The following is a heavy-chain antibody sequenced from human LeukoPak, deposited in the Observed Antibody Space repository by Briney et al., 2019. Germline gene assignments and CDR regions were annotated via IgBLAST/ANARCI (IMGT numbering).Heavy chain of an antibody. CDR3: ARTYYYDSSGYFDY. CDR1: DGSISSGGYY. CDR2: IYYSGST. J-gene: IGHJ4*02. Sequence: PSQTLSLTCTVSDGSISSGGYYWSWIRQHQGEGLEWLGHIYYSGSTYYNPSLKSRVTISVDTSENQFSLKLSSVTAADTAVYYCARTYYYDSSGYFDYWGQGTLVTVSS. V-gene: IGHV4-31*03. D-gene: IGHD3-22*01.